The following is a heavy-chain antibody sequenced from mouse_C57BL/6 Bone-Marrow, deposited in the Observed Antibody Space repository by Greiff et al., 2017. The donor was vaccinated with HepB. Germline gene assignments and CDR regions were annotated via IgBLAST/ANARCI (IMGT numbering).Heavy chain of an antibody. CDR1: GYTFTSCW. D-gene: IGHD1-1*01. J-gene: IGHJ2*01. V-gene: IGHV1-50*01. Sequence: QVQLQQPGAELVKPGASVKLSCKASGYTFTSCWMQWVKQRPGQGLEWIGEIDPSDSYTNYNQKFKGKATLTVDTSSSTAYMQLSSLTSEDSAVYYCARVEFDYYGSSYFDYWGQGTTLTVSS. CDR2: IDPSDSYT. CDR3: ARVEFDYYGSSYFDY.